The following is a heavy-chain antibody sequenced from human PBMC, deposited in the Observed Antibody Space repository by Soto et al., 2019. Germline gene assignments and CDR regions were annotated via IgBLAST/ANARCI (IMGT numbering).Heavy chain of an antibody. J-gene: IGHJ4*02. Sequence: SETLSLTCTVSGVSISSGGYYWTWIRQHPGKGLEWIGHIYYSGSTYYNPSLKSRVSISVDTSKNQFSLKLSSVTAADTAMYYGAREYYYDSCGFDHRGQGTLVTVSS. D-gene: IGHD3-22*01. CDR2: IYYSGST. CDR1: GVSISSGGYY. V-gene: IGHV4-31*03. CDR3: AREYYYDSCGFDH.